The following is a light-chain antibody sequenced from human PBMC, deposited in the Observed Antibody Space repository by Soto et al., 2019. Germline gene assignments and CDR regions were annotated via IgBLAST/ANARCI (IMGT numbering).Light chain of an antibody. J-gene: IGKJ3*01. CDR1: QSVSSN. CDR3: QQYNSWPAFT. Sequence: EIVMTQSPATLSVSPGERATLSCRASQSVSSNLAWYQQKPGQAPRLLIYGASTRATGIPARFSGSGSGIEFTLTISSLQSEDFAVYYCQQYNSWPAFTFGPGTKVDIK. V-gene: IGKV3-15*01. CDR2: GAS.